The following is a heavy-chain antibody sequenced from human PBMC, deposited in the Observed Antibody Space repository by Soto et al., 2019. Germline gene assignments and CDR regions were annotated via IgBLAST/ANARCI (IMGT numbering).Heavy chain of an antibody. D-gene: IGHD3-10*01. Sequence: EVQLLESGGGLVQPGGSLRLSCAGSGFTFINYAMNWVRQAPGKGLEWVSTISGGGDAPFFADSVRGRFTISRDNSTNTVTLQMNNLGVDDTAVYFCARKVPGSTSRPDYWYFDLWGRGTLVTVSS. V-gene: IGHV3-23*01. CDR2: ISGGGDAP. CDR1: GFTFINYA. CDR3: ARKVPGSTSRPDYWYFDL. J-gene: IGHJ2*01.